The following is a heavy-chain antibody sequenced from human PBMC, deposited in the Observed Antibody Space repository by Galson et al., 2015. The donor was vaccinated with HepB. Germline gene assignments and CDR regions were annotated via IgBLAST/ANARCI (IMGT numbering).Heavy chain of an antibody. J-gene: IGHJ6*02. D-gene: IGHD2-2*01. Sequence: LRLSCAASGFTFSSYSMNWVRQAPGKGLEWVSSISSSSSYIYYADSVKGRFTISRDNAKNSLYLQMNSLRAEDTAVYYCARDGWGVVVPAAIHYYYYGMDVRGQGTTVTVSS. V-gene: IGHV3-21*01. CDR1: GFTFSSYS. CDR3: ARDGWGVVVPAAIHYYYYGMDV. CDR2: ISSSSSYI.